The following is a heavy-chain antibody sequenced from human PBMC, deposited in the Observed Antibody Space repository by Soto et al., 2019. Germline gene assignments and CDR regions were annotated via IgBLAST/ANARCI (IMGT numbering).Heavy chain of an antibody. Sequence: EVQLVDSGGGLVQPGRCLRLSCAASGFTVDDYAMHWVRQAPGKGLEWVSGLSCKSTNIGYAASVKGRFILSRDNAKKLPYLQMNSLRPEDTALYYCAKPRLSSGWYASFDSWGQETLVTVSS. V-gene: IGHV3-9*01. D-gene: IGHD6-19*01. CDR1: GFTVDDYA. CDR2: LSCKSTNI. CDR3: AKPRLSSGWYASFDS. J-gene: IGHJ5*01.